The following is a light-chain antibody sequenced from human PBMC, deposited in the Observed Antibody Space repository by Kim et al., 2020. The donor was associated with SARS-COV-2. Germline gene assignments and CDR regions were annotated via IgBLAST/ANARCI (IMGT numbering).Light chain of an antibody. J-gene: IGKJ4*01. Sequence: DIQMTQSPSSLSASVGDRVTITCQASQDISNYLNWYQQKPGKAPKLLIYDASNLETGVLSRFSGSGSGTDFTFTISSLQPEDIATYYCQQYDNLPPLTFGGGTKVDIK. CDR3: QQYDNLPPLT. CDR2: DAS. V-gene: IGKV1-33*01. CDR1: QDISNY.